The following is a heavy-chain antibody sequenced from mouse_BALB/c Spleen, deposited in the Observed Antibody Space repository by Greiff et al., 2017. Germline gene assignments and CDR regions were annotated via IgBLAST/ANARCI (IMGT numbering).Heavy chain of an antibody. J-gene: IGHJ3*01. V-gene: IGHV1S56*01. CDR1: GYTFTSYY. CDR2: IYPGNVNT. D-gene: IGHD2-12*01. Sequence: QVQLQQSGPELVKPGASVRISCKASGYTFTSYYIHWVKQRPGQGLEWIGWIYPGNVNTKYNEKFKGKATLTADKSSSTAYMQLSSLTSEDSAVYFCAISMDYRFAYWGQGTLVTVAA. CDR3: AISMDYRFAY.